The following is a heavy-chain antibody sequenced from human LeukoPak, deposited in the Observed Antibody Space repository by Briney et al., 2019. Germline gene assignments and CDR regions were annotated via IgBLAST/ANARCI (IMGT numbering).Heavy chain of an antibody. D-gene: IGHD3-22*01. J-gene: IGHJ4*02. CDR3: AREGGRYYDSIDY. V-gene: IGHV4-61*02. Sequence: SETLSLTCTVSGGSISSGSYYWSWIRQPAGKGLEWIGRIYTSGSTNYNPSLKSRVTISVDTSKNQFSLKLSSVTAADTAVYYCAREGGRYYDSIDYWGQGTLVTVSS. CDR2: IYTSGST. CDR1: GGSISSGSYY.